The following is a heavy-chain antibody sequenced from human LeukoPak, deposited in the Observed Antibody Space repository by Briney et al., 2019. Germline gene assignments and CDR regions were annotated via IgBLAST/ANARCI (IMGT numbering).Heavy chain of an antibody. J-gene: IGHJ4*02. CDR1: GGSISSYY. CDR2: IYYSGST. CDR3: ARGEQGVLRYFDWLSTFDY. V-gene: IGHV4-59*01. D-gene: IGHD3-9*01. Sequence: SETLSLTCTVSGGSISSYYWSWIRQPLGKGLEWIGYIYYSGSTNYNPSLKSRVTISVDTSKNQFSLKLSSVTAADTAVYYCARGEQGVLRYFDWLSTFDYWGQGTLVTVSS.